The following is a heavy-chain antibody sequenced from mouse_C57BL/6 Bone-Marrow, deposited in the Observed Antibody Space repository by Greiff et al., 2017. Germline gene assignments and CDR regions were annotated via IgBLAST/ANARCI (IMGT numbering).Heavy chain of an antibody. CDR1: GFSLTSYG. CDR3: ARKDYYGSSLGMDY. D-gene: IGHD1-1*01. CDR2: IWSGGST. J-gene: IGHJ4*01. V-gene: IGHV2-2*01. Sequence: VHLVESGPGLVQPSQSLSITCTVSGFSLTSYGVHWVRQSPGKGLEWLGVIWSGGSTDYNAAFISRLSISKDNSKSQVFFKMNSLQADDTAIYYCARKDYYGSSLGMDYWGQGTSVTVSS.